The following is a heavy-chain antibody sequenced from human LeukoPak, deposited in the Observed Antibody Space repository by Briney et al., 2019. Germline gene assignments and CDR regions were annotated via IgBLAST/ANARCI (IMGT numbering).Heavy chain of an antibody. CDR2: INNSGST. CDR3: WRVPRRGWKTTVTKYYFDY. D-gene: IGHD4-17*01. CDR1: GGSFSGYY. Sequence: SETLSLTCAVYGGSFSGYYWSWIRQPPGKGLEWIGEINNSGSTNYNPSLKRRVTISVDTSKNQFSLKLSSVTAADTAGYYCWRVPRRGWKTTVTKYYFDYWGQGTLVTVSS. J-gene: IGHJ4*02. V-gene: IGHV4-34*01.